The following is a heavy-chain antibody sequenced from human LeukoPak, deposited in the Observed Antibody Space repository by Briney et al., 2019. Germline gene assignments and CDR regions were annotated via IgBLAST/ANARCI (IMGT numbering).Heavy chain of an antibody. CDR2: INHSGST. J-gene: IGHJ4*02. CDR1: GGXFSGYY. Sequence: SETLSLTCAVYGGXFSGYYCSWIRQPPGKGLEWIGEINHSGSTNYNPSLKSRVTISVDTSKNQFSLKLSSVTAADTAVYYCARETTGIAVAVWGQGTLVTVSS. D-gene: IGHD6-19*01. CDR3: ARETTGIAVAV. V-gene: IGHV4-34*01.